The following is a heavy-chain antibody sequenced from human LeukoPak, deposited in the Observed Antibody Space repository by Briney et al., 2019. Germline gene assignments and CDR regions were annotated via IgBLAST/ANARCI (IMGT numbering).Heavy chain of an antibody. D-gene: IGHD4-23*01. CDR3: ARDGGPEAYYYYYYMDV. Sequence: PSETLSLTCTVSGGSITSGDFYWSWIRQPPGKGLEWIGYIYYNGNTYYNPSLKSRVTISVDTSKNQFSLKLSSVTAADTAVYYCARDGGPEAYYYYYYMDVWGKGTTVTVSS. V-gene: IGHV4-30-4*08. CDR1: GGSITSGDFY. CDR2: IYYNGNT. J-gene: IGHJ6*03.